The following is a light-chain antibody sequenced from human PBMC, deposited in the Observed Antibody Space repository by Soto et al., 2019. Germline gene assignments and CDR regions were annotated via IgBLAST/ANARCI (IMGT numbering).Light chain of an antibody. Sequence: EIVLTQSPGSLSLSPCERATLSSSASQNVSSTYLAWYQQKPGQAPRLLIYDASNRATGVPARFSGSGSGTDFTLTISSLEPEDFAVYYCQHRSIWPVSFGQGTRLEIK. J-gene: IGKJ5*01. CDR1: QNVSSTY. V-gene: IGKV3-11*01. CDR2: DAS. CDR3: QHRSIWPVS.